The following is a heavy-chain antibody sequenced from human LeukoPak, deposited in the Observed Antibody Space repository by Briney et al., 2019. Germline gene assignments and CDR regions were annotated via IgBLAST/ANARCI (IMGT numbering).Heavy chain of an antibody. CDR1: GFTFSSYG. CDR2: IRYDGSKK. CDR3: ARIVSAYSSSSTGYFDY. Sequence: GGSLRLSCAASGFTFSSYGMHWVRQAPGKGLEWVAFIRYDGSKKYFADSVKGRFTISRDNSKNTLYLQMNTLRAEDTAVYYCARIVSAYSSSSTGYFDYWGQGTLVTVSS. J-gene: IGHJ4*02. D-gene: IGHD6-6*01. V-gene: IGHV3-30*02.